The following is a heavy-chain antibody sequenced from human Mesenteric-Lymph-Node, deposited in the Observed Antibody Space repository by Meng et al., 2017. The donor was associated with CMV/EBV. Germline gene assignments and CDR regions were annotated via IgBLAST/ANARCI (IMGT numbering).Heavy chain of an antibody. Sequence: GESLKISCAASGFTFSSYAMHWVRQAPGKGLEWVAVISYDGTKKYYADSVKGRFTISRDNAKNTLYLQMDSLRAEDTAVYYCVRIEYRSSAGGYFDSWGLGTLVTVSS. D-gene: IGHD6-6*01. J-gene: IGHJ4*02. CDR2: ISYDGTKK. V-gene: IGHV3-30-3*01. CDR3: VRIEYRSSAGGYFDS. CDR1: GFTFSSYA.